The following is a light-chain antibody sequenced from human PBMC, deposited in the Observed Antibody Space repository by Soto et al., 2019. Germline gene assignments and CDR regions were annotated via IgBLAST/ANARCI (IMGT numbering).Light chain of an antibody. Sequence: EIVLTQSPATLSLSPGERASLSCRASQSVTNSLAWFQQKPGQPPKLVIYDISKRAAGTPARVSGGGSGTDFTLTIRSLEPEDFAVYYCQLRSTWPPEITFGPGTKVDIK. CDR1: QSVTNS. CDR3: QLRSTWPPEIT. J-gene: IGKJ3*01. V-gene: IGKV3-11*01. CDR2: DIS.